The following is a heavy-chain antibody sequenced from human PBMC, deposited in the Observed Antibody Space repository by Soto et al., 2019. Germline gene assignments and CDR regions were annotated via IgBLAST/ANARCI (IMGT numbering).Heavy chain of an antibody. J-gene: IGHJ6*03. CDR2: IFSNDEQ. V-gene: IGHV2-26*01. CDR3: ARILFGRSVAGGYFYMDV. CDR1: GFSLSNGKVG. D-gene: IGHD6-19*01. Sequence: HVTLKESGPVLVKPTETLTLTCTVSGFSLSNGKVGVSWIRQPPGKALEGLAHIFSNDEQSYRTSLKSSLTISEDTSKSQVVLTMTNVDPVDTATYYCARILFGRSVAGGYFYMDVWGKGTTVTVSS.